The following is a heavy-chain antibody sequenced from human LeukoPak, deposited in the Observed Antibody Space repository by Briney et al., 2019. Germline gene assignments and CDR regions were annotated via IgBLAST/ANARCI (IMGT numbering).Heavy chain of an antibody. Sequence: GGSLRLSCAASGFTVITNDMTWVRQAPGKGLGWVSVLYSDGNTKYADSVQGRFTISRNNSKNTLYLEMNSLSPDDTAVYYCARGVEPLAANTLAYWGQGTLVTVSS. CDR3: ARGVEPLAANTLAY. V-gene: IGHV3-53*01. D-gene: IGHD1-14*01. J-gene: IGHJ4*02. CDR2: LYSDGNT. CDR1: GFTVITND.